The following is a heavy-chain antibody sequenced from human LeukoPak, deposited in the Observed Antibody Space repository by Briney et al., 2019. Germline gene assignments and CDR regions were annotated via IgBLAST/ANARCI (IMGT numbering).Heavy chain of an antibody. CDR1: GYTFTNYG. D-gene: IGHD6-6*01. CDR3: ARDHRRVAAPYYFDS. V-gene: IGHV1-18*01. CDR2: ISAYDGST. J-gene: IGHJ4*02. Sequence: ASVKVSCKASGYTFTNYGISWVRQAPGQGLEWMGCISAYDGSTNYAQKLQGRVTMTTDTSTSKAYMELRSLRSDDAAVYFCARDHRRVAAPYYFDSWGQGTLVTVSS.